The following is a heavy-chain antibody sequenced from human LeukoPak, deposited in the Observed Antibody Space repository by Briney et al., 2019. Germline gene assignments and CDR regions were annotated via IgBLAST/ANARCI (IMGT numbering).Heavy chain of an antibody. D-gene: IGHD6-19*01. Sequence: GGSLRLSCAASGFTFSSYSMNWARQAPGKGLEWVSSISSSSSYIYYADSVKGRFTISRDNAKNSLYLQMNSLRAEDTAVYYCARDLVAGTSAGFDYWGQGTLVTVSS. J-gene: IGHJ4*02. V-gene: IGHV3-21*01. CDR3: ARDLVAGTSAGFDY. CDR1: GFTFSSYS. CDR2: ISSSSSYI.